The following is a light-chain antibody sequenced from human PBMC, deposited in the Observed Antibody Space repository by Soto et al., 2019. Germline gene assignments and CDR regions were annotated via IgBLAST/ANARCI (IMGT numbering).Light chain of an antibody. CDR2: GAS. CDR1: QSVSSN. CDR3: QQYNNWLGIT. V-gene: IGKV3-15*01. J-gene: IGKJ5*01. Sequence: IVMTQSPTTLSVSPGERDTLSCRASQSVSSNLAWYQQKPGQAPRLLIYGASTRATGIPARFSGSGSGTEFTLTISSLQSEDFAVYYCQQYNNWLGITFGQGTRLEI.